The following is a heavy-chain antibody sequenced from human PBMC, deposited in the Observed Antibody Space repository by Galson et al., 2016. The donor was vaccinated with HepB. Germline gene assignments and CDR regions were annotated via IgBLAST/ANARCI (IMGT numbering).Heavy chain of an antibody. CDR3: AVHCSGGSCYVY. J-gene: IGHJ4*02. D-gene: IGHD2-15*01. CDR1: GFTFSSYA. V-gene: IGHV3-23*01. CDR2: ISGSGAST. Sequence: SLRLSCAASGFTFSSYAMSWVRQAPGKGLEWVSAISGSGASTCYADSVKGRFTISRDNSKNTLYLQMNSLRAEDTAVYSCAVHCSGGSCYVYWGQGTLVTVSS.